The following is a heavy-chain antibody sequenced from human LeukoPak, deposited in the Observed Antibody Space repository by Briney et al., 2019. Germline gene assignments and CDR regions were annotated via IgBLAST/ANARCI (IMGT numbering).Heavy chain of an antibody. Sequence: GGSLRLSCAASGFTFSSYAMSWVRQAPGKGLEWVSAISGSGGSTYYADSVKGRFTISRDNSKNTMYLQMNSLRAEDTAVYYCAKDRMIFGVVIRFRYFDYWGQGTLVTVSS. CDR3: AKDRMIFGVVIRFRYFDY. J-gene: IGHJ4*02. CDR1: GFTFSSYA. V-gene: IGHV3-23*01. CDR2: ISGSGGST. D-gene: IGHD3-3*01.